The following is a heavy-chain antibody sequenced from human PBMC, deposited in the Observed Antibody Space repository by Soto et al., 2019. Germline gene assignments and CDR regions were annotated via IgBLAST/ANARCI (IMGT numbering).Heavy chain of an antibody. CDR2: IYQSGVT. CDR1: GDSYSSSTYY. Sequence: SETLSLTCTMSGDSYSSSTYYWSWIRQPPGEGLQWIGFIYQSGVTSYNPSLASRVSISLDRSNNQFSLKLKSVTAADTAVYFCDGLPYASGLSFDPWGQGTLVTVSS. V-gene: IGHV4-30-4*08. D-gene: IGHD2-15*01. CDR3: DGLPYASGLSFDP. J-gene: IGHJ5*02.